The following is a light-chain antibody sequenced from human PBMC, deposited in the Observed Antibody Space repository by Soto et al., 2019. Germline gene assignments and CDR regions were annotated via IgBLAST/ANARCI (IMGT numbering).Light chain of an antibody. Sequence: DIQITQSPSSLSASVGDRVTITCRASQSISSYLNWYQQKPGKAPKLLIYAASILQSGVPSMLSGSGYGTDFTLTISSLQPEDFATYYCKKSSSTPQSTFGQGTKLEIK. J-gene: IGKJ1*01. CDR2: AAS. CDR1: QSISSY. CDR3: KKSSSTPQST. V-gene: IGKV1-39*01.